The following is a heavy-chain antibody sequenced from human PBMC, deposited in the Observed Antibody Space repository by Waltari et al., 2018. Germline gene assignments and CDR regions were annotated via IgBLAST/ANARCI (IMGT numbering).Heavy chain of an antibody. Sequence: QVQLAQSGAEVKKPGSSLKVSCKASGGSFSSYAISWVRQVPGQGLEWMGGIIPIFRTPNYEQKFLDRVTITAEESTNTVYMELRSLRPEDTAVYYCARSPGERWLQMFFDYWGQGTLVTVSS. D-gene: IGHD5-12*01. J-gene: IGHJ4*02. CDR3: ARSPGERWLQMFFDY. CDR2: IIPIFRTP. V-gene: IGHV1-69*01. CDR1: GGSFSSYA.